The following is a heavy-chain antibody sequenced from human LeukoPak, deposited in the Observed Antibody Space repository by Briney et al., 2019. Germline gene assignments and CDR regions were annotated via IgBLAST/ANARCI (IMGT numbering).Heavy chain of an antibody. Sequence: GGSLRLSCAASGFTFSSYGMHWVRQAPGKGLEWVAFIRYDGSNKYYADSVKGRFTISRDNSKNTLYLQMNSLRAEDTAVYYCAKGRWARVTMVRGNKYYFDYWGQGTLVTVSS. V-gene: IGHV3-30*02. CDR2: IRYDGSNK. D-gene: IGHD3-10*01. CDR1: GFTFSSYG. CDR3: AKGRWARVTMVRGNKYYFDY. J-gene: IGHJ4*02.